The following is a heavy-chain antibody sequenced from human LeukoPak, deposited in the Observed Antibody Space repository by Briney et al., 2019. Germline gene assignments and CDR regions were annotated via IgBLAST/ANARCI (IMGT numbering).Heavy chain of an antibody. J-gene: IGHJ5*02. V-gene: IGHV4-59*01. CDR1: GGSISSYY. CDR3: ARGAGEAARPNWFDP. Sequence: PSETLSLTCTVSGGSISSYYWSWIRQPPGKGLEWIGYIYYSGSTNYNPSLKSRVTISVDTSKNQFSLKLSSVTAADTAVYYCARGAGEAARPNWFDPWGQGTLVTVSS. D-gene: IGHD6-6*01. CDR2: IYYSGST.